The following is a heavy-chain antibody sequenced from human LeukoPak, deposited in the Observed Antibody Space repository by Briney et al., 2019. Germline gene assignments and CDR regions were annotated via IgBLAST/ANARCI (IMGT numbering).Heavy chain of an antibody. CDR3: SSLHSRGAQRWFTDY. D-gene: IGHD5-18*01. V-gene: IGHV4-39*02. CDR2: IYYSGST. CDR1: GGSISNGAYY. Sequence: SETLSLTCTVSGGSISNGAYYWSWIRQPPGKGLEWIGTIYYSGSTYYNPSLNSRVTMSVDTSKNLFSLTLSYVTSADTAIYYCSSLHSRGAQRWFTDYRGQGILVTVSS. J-gene: IGHJ4*02.